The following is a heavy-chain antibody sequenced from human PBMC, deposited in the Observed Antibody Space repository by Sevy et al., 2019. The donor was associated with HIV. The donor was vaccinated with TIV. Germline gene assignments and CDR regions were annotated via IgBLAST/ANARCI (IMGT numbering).Heavy chain of an antibody. CDR1: GFNFRDYS. CDR3: ARAEPEWELRALGAFDI. CDR2: IKQDGSEK. J-gene: IGHJ3*02. V-gene: IGHV3-7*01. Sequence: GGSLRLSCVVSGFNFRDYSVNWVRQAPGKGLEWVANIKQDGSEKYYVDSVKGRFTISRDNAKNSLYLQMNSLRAEDTAVYYCARAEPEWELRALGAFDIWGQGTMVTVSS. D-gene: IGHD1-26*01.